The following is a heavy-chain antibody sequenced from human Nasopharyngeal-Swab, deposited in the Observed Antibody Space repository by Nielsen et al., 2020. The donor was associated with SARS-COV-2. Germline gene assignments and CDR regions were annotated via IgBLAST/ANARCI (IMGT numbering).Heavy chain of an antibody. CDR1: GYTFTSYG. CDR2: ISAYNGNT. CDR3: ARERAGYDAFDL. D-gene: IGHD3-9*01. Sequence: ASVKVSCKASGYTFTSYGISWVRQAPGQGLEWMGWISAYNGNTNYAQKLQGRVTMTTDTSTSTAYMELSSLRSEDTAMYYCARERAGYDAFDLWGQGTMVTVSS. J-gene: IGHJ3*01. V-gene: IGHV1-18*01.